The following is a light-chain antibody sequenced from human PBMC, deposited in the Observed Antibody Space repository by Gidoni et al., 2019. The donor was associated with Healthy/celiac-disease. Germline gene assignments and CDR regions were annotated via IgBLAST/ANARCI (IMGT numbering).Light chain of an antibody. V-gene: IGLV3-1*01. CDR2: QDS. CDR1: KLGDKY. CDR3: QAWDSSTVV. Sequence: SYQLTQSPSLSVSPGQTASITCSGDKLGDKYACWYQQKPGQSPVLVIYQDSKLPSGIPERFSGSNSGNTATLTISGTQAMDEADYYCQAWDSSTVVFGGGTKLTVL. J-gene: IGLJ2*01.